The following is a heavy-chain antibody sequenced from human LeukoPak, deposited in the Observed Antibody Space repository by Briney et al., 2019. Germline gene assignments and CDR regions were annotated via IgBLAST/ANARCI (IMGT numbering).Heavy chain of an antibody. CDR3: ARGRQDVTMIVVVTTAVSYYLDV. CDR1: GGSISSHY. CDR2: VFYSGSA. V-gene: IGHV4-59*11. Sequence: SGTLSLTCTVSGGSISSHYWSWIRQPPAKRLEWIGDVFYSGSAGYNPSLKSRVTISVDTSKNQFSLKLSSVTAADTAVYYCARGRQDVTMIVVVTTAVSYYLDVWGKGTTVTVS. J-gene: IGHJ6*03. D-gene: IGHD3-22*01.